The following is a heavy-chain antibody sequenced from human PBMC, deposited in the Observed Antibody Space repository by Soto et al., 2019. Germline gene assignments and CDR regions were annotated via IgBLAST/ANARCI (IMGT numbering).Heavy chain of an antibody. CDR3: ARDQGIASSGPFDY. J-gene: IGHJ4*02. Sequence: PSATLSLTCTVSGGSISSYYWSWIRQAPGKGLEWIGFIYHSGNTNYNPSLKSRVTMSIDTSKSQFSLKLNSVTAADTAVYYCARDQGIASSGPFDYWGPGTLVTVSS. CDR1: GGSISSYY. D-gene: IGHD6-13*01. CDR2: IYHSGNT. V-gene: IGHV4-59*01.